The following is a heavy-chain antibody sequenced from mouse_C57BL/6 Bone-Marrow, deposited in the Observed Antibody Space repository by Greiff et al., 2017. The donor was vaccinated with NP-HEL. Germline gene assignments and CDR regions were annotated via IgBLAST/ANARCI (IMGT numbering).Heavy chain of an antibody. J-gene: IGHJ3*01. V-gene: IGHV1-5*01. CDR1: GYTFTSYW. CDR3: TRFITTVVPFAY. D-gene: IGHD1-1*01. CDR2: IYPGNSDT. Sequence: EVHLVESGTVLARPGASVKMSCKTSGYTFTSYWMHWVKQRPGQGLEWIGAIYPGNSDTSYNQKFKGKAKLTAVTSASTAYMELSSLTNEDSAVYYCTRFITTVVPFAYWGQGTLVTVSA.